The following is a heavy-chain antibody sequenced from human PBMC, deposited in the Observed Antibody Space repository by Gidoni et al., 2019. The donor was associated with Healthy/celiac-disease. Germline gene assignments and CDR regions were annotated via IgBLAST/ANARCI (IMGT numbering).Heavy chain of an antibody. CDR1: GFSLSTSGVG. Sequence: QITLKESGPTLVKPTQTFTLTCIFSGFSLSTSGVGVGWIRQPPGKALEWLALIYWDDDKRYSPSLKSRLTITKDTSKNQVVLTMTNMDPVDTATYYCAHRPVSNWFDPWGQGTLVTVSS. V-gene: IGHV2-5*02. CDR2: IYWDDDK. CDR3: AHRPVSNWFDP. J-gene: IGHJ5*02. D-gene: IGHD3-16*02.